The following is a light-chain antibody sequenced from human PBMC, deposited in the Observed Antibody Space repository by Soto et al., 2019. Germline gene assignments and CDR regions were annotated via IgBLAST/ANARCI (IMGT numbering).Light chain of an antibody. Sequence: EIVLTQSPGTLSLSPGERATFSCRASQNVNNFLAWYQQKPGQAPRLLIYDASNRATGTPARFSGSGSGTDFTLTISSLEPEDFAIYYRQQRSNWPTFGQGTRLEIK. CDR2: DAS. V-gene: IGKV3-11*01. J-gene: IGKJ5*01. CDR3: QQRSNWPT. CDR1: QNVNNF.